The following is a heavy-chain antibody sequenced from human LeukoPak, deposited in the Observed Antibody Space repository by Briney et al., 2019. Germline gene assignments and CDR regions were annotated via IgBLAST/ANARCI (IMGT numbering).Heavy chain of an antibody. J-gene: IGHJ5*02. CDR2: SSGSTI. D-gene: IGHD1-26*01. CDR1: GFTVSSNY. V-gene: IGHV3-69-1*02. CDR3: ARDSSGSYYENWFDP. Sequence: GGSLRLSCAASGFTVSSNYMNWVRQAPGKGLEWVSSSGSTIYYADSVKGRFTISRDNAKNSLYLQMNSLRAEDTAVYYCARDSSGSYYENWFDPWGQGTLVTVSS.